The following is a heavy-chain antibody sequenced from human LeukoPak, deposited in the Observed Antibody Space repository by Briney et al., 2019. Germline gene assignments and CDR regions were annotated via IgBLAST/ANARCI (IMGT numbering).Heavy chain of an antibody. CDR1: GGSISSYY. J-gene: IGHJ5*02. V-gene: IGHV4-4*07. Sequence: SETLSLTCTVSGGSISSYYWSWIRQPAGKGLEWIGRIYTSGSTNYNPSLKSRVTMSVDTSKNQFSLKLSSVTAADTAVYYCARDMAAAAYNWFDPWGQGTLVTVSS. D-gene: IGHD6-13*01. CDR3: ARDMAAAAYNWFDP. CDR2: IYTSGST.